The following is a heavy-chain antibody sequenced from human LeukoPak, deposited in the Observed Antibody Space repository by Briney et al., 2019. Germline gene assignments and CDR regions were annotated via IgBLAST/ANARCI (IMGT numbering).Heavy chain of an antibody. Sequence: SETLSLTRSVPGASISSNYCTWILQPPGNGLVWFGYIYYSAPTNYNPSFKSRVSLSVDQSKKQFSLNLIAVTAADTAVYFCALAHCSRTNCYDLDYFYYYMDVWGKGTTVTVSS. D-gene: IGHD2-2*01. CDR2: IYYSAPT. CDR3: ALAHCSRTNCYDLDYFYYYMDV. J-gene: IGHJ6*03. V-gene: IGHV4-59*01. CDR1: GASISSNY.